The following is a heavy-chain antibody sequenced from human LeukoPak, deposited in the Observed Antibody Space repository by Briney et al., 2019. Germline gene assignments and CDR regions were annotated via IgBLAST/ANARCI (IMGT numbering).Heavy chain of an antibody. CDR2: INHSGST. Sequence: SETLSLTCAVYGGSFSGYYWSWIRQPPGKGLEWIGEINHSGSTNYNPSLKSRVTISVDTSKNQFSLKLSSVTAEDTAVYYCLGGTGWIFDYWGQGTLVTVSS. CDR1: GGSFSGYY. V-gene: IGHV4-34*01. D-gene: IGHD6-19*01. J-gene: IGHJ4*02. CDR3: LGGTGWIFDY.